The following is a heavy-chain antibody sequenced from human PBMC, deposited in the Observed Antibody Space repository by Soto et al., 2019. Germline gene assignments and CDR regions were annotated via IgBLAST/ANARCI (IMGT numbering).Heavy chain of an antibody. D-gene: IGHD2-15*01. Sequence: GASVKVSCKASGGTFSSYTISWVRQAPGQGLEWMGWISANNGNTNYAQKLQGRVTMTTDTSTSTAYMELRSLRSDDTAVYYCARVEDCSGGSCYSGDFDYWGQGTLVTVSS. CDR1: GGTFSSYT. V-gene: IGHV1-18*01. CDR3: ARVEDCSGGSCYSGDFDY. J-gene: IGHJ4*02. CDR2: ISANNGNT.